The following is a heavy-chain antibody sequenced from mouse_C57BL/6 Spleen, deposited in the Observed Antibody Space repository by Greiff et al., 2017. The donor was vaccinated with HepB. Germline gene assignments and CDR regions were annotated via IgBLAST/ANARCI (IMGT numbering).Heavy chain of an antibody. CDR1: GYAFTNYL. V-gene: IGHV1-54*01. CDR2: INPGSGGT. CDR3: ARAPGKLYYFDY. D-gene: IGHD4-1*01. J-gene: IGHJ2*01. Sequence: QVQLKESGAELVRPGTSVKVSCKASGYAFTNYLIEWVKQRPGQGLEWIGVINPGSGGTNYNEKFKGKATLTADNSSSTAYMQLSSLTSEDSAVYFCARAPGKLYYFDYWGQGTTLTVSS.